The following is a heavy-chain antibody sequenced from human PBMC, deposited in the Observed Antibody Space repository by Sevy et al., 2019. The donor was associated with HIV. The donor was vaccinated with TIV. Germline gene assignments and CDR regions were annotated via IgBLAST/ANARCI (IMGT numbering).Heavy chain of an antibody. J-gene: IGHJ6*03. CDR1: GGSISSYY. D-gene: IGHD3-10*01. V-gene: IGHV4-59*08. CDR3: ATYGSNYYYMDV. Sequence: SETLSLTCTVSGGSISSYYWSWIRQPPGKGLEWIGYIYYSGSTNYNPSLKSRVTISVDTSKNQFSLKLSSVTAADTAVYYCATYGSNYYYMDVWGKGTTVTVSS. CDR2: IYYSGST.